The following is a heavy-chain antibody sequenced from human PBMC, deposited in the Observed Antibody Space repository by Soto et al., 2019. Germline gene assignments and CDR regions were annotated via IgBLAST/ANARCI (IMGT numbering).Heavy chain of an antibody. V-gene: IGHV1-8*01. Sequence: QVQLVQSGAEVKKPGASVKVSCKASGYTFTSYDINWVRQATGQGPEWMGWMNPNSGNTGYAQKFQGRVTMTRHTSMSTAYMELSSLRSEDTAVYSCARGVYYSGVGGDYWGQGTLVTVSS. CDR2: MNPNSGNT. CDR1: GYTFTSYD. D-gene: IGHD3-10*01. CDR3: ARGVYYSGVGGDY. J-gene: IGHJ4*02.